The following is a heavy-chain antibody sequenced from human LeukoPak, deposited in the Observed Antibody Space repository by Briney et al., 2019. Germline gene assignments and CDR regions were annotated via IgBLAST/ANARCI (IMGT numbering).Heavy chain of an antibody. CDR1: GYIFSSYW. J-gene: IGHJ5*02. V-gene: IGHV5-51*01. CDR3: VRLAGTGRWFDP. CDR2: IYPGDSDI. Sequence: GESLKISCQGSGYIFSSYWIGWVRQLPGKGLEWMGIIYPGDSDIKYGPSFQGHVTTSADTSISTAYLEWSSLKASDTAMYYCVRLAGTGRWFDPWGQGTLVTVSS. D-gene: IGHD2-8*02.